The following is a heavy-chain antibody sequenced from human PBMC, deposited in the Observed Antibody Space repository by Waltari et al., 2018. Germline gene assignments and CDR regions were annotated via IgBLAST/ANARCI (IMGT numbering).Heavy chain of an antibody. CDR1: SGSISSSTYY. CDR2: IYKTGNT. D-gene: IGHD1-1*01. CDR3: VRHTIVVSTTNSPFDP. J-gene: IGHJ5*02. V-gene: IGHV4-39*07. Sequence: HLQLQESGPGLVKPSETLSLSCSVSSGSISSSTYYWGWIRQPPGKELEWIGSIYKTGNTYYHPSLESRVTLSVDTSKNQFSLHLSSVTAADTAVYYCVRHTIVVSTTNSPFDPWGQGILVTVSS.